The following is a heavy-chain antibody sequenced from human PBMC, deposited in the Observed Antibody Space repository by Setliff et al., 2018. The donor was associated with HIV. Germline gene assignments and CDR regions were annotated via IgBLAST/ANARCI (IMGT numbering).Heavy chain of an antibody. Sequence: SETLSLTCTVSGGSISSGSHFWGWIRQPAGKGLEWIGHISTSGTTKYNPSLKSRVTISVDTSKKHFSLRLTSVTAADTAVYFCARRGRTTCYDDYYYMDVWGKGSTVTVSS. J-gene: IGHJ6*03. CDR1: GGSISSGSHF. D-gene: IGHD2-2*01. V-gene: IGHV4-61*09. CDR2: ISTSGTT. CDR3: ARRGRTTCYDDYYYMDV.